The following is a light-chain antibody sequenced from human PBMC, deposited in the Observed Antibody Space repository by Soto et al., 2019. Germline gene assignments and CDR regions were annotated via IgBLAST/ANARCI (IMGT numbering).Light chain of an antibody. CDR3: QSYDRSLSAV. V-gene: IGLV1-40*01. CDR2: GNS. J-gene: IGLJ2*01. Sequence: QSVLTQPPSVSGAPGQRVTISCTGSSSNIGAGYDVHWYQQLPGTAPKLLIYGNSNRPSGVPDRFSGSKSGTSASLAITGLHAEDEADYYCQSYDRSLSAVFGGGTKLTVL. CDR1: SSNIGAGYD.